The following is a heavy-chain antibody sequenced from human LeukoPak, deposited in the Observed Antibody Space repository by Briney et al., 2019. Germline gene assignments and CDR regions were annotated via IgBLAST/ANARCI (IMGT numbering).Heavy chain of an antibody. D-gene: IGHD7-27*01. CDR1: GYTFTGYY. Sequence: GASVKVSCKASGYTFTGYYLHWVGQPPGQGLEWMGWINPKSGGTKYAQKFQGRVTMTRDTSISTAYMEMSRLRSDDTAVYYCAREGVGNTDFDYWGQGTLVTVSS. CDR3: AREGVGNTDFDY. V-gene: IGHV1-2*02. CDR2: INPKSGGT. J-gene: IGHJ4*02.